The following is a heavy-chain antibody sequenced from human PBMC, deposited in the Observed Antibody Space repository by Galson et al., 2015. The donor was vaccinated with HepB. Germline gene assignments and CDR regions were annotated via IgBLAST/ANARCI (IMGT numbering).Heavy chain of an antibody. Sequence: SVKVSCKASGYTFTSYGISWVRQAPGQGLEWMGWISAYNGNTNHAQKLQGRVTMTTDTSTSTAYMELRSLRSDDTAVYYCASDLGYCSSTSCYTWFDPWGQRTLVTVSS. V-gene: IGHV1-18*01. CDR2: ISAYNGNT. D-gene: IGHD2-2*02. CDR3: ASDLGYCSSTSCYTWFDP. CDR1: GYTFTSYG. J-gene: IGHJ5*02.